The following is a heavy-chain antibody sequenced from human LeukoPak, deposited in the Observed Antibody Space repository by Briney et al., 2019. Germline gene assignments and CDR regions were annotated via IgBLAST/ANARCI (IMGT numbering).Heavy chain of an antibody. J-gene: IGHJ3*02. CDR1: GGSISSSNW. D-gene: IGHD3-3*01. CDR3: ASYDFWSGYYSTFDI. V-gene: IGHV4-4*02. Sequence: SSETLSLTCAVSGGSISSSNWWSWVRQPPGKGLEWIGEIYHSGSTNYNPSLKSRVTISVDKSKNQFSLKLSSVTAADTAVYYCASYDFWSGYYSTFDIWGQGTMVTVSS. CDR2: IYHSGST.